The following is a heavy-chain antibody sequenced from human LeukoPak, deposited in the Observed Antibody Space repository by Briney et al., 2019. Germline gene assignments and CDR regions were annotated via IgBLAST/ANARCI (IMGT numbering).Heavy chain of an antibody. CDR3: ARTVPGYPDDYFDY. CDR2: MNQDGSAI. J-gene: IGHJ4*02. D-gene: IGHD6-19*01. V-gene: IGHV3-7*01. CDR1: GFTFSRHW. Sequence: GGSLRLSCAASGFTFSRHWMSWVRQAPGKGLERVAHMNQDGSAIYYVDSVKGRFTISRDNAKNSLYLQMNGLTVADTAVYYCARTVPGYPDDYFDYWGQGNLVTVSS.